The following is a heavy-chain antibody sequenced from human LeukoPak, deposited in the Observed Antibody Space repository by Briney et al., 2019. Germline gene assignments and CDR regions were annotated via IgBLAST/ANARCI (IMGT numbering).Heavy chain of an antibody. Sequence: GGSLRLSCAASGFTVSSNYMSWVRQAPGKGLEWVSVIYSGGSTYYADSVKGRFTISRDNSKNTLYLQMNSLRAEDTAVYYCAADNLESYYYYGMDVWGQGTTVTVSS. D-gene: IGHD1-14*01. CDR2: IYSGGST. V-gene: IGHV3-53*01. CDR3: AADNLESYYYYGMDV. J-gene: IGHJ6*02. CDR1: GFTVSSNY.